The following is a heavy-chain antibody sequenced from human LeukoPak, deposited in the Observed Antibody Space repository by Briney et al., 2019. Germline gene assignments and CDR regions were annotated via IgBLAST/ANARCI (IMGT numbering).Heavy chain of an antibody. V-gene: IGHV4-59*08. CDR3: ARHLSYSSGSDAFDI. CDR2: VHYSGST. D-gene: IGHD6-19*01. Sequence: SETLSLTCTVSGGSISSYYWTWIRQPPGKGLEWIGYVHYSGSTNYNPSLKSPVTISVDTSKNQFSLKLSSVTAADTAVYYCARHLSYSSGSDAFDIWGQGTMVTVSS. J-gene: IGHJ3*02. CDR1: GGSISSYY.